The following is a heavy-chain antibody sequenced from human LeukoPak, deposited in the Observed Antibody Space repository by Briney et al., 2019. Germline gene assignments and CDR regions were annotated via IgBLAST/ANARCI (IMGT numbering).Heavy chain of an antibody. Sequence: GGSLRLSCAASGFTFSSYDMHWVRQATGKGLEWVSAIGTAGDTYYPGSVKGRFTISRENAKNSLYLQMNSLRAGDTAVYHCARALPPDGMDVWGQGTTVTVSS. J-gene: IGHJ6*02. CDR1: GFTFSSYD. V-gene: IGHV3-13*01. CDR2: IGTAGDT. CDR3: ARALPPDGMDV.